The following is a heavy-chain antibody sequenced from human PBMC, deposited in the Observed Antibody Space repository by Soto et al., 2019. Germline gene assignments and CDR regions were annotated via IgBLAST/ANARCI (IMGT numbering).Heavy chain of an antibody. J-gene: IGHJ4*02. CDR1: GGSISSSSSY. D-gene: IGHD6-13*01. V-gene: IGHV4-39*01. CDR3: ATTRGIAVGGSFDY. CDR2: IYSGST. Sequence: LSLTCTVSGGSISSSSSYWGWIRQPPGKGLEWIGTIYSGSTYYNPPLKSRVTISVDTSKNQFSLKLSSVAAADTAIYFCATTRGIAVGGSFDYWGQGTLVTVSS.